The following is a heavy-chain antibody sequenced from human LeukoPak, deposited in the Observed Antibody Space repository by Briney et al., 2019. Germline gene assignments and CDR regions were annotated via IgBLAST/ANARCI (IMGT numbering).Heavy chain of an antibody. J-gene: IGHJ5*02. V-gene: IGHV1-3*01. CDR3: ARDVAAGTNWFDP. D-gene: IGHD1/OR15-1a*01. CDR1: GYTFTSYA. Sequence: ASVKVSCKASGYTFTSYAMHWVRQAPGQRLEWMGWINAGNGNTKYSQKFQGRVTITRDTSASTAYMELSSLRSEDTAVYYCARDVAAGTNWFDPWGQGTLVTVSS. CDR2: INAGNGNT.